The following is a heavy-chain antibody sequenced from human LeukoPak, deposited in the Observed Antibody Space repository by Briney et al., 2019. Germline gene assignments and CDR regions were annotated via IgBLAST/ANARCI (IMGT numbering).Heavy chain of an antibody. Sequence: ESGPTLVKPTQTLTLTCTFSGFSLSTSGVGVGWIRQPPGKALECLALIYWDDDKRYSPSLKSRLTITKDTSKNQVVLTMTNMDHVDTATYYCAHRLGGAQRNDPFDYWGLGTLVTVSS. CDR3: AHRLGGAQRNDPFDY. CDR2: IYWDDDK. V-gene: IGHV2-5*02. D-gene: IGHD2-2*01. J-gene: IGHJ4*02. CDR1: GFSLSTSGVG.